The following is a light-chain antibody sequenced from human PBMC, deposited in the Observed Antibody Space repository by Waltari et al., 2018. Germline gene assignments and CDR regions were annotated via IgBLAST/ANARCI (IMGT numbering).Light chain of an antibody. CDR2: DVN. V-gene: IGLV2-14*01. CDR1: SSDVGASNS. J-gene: IGLJ2*01. CDR3: SSYTTTSTLV. Sequence: QSALTQPASVSGSPGQSITISCIGTSSDVGASNSVSWYQQQPGKAPKLMIYDVNRRPSGVSNRFSGSKAGSTASLTISGLQAEDEADYYCSSYTTTSTLVFGGGTKVTVL.